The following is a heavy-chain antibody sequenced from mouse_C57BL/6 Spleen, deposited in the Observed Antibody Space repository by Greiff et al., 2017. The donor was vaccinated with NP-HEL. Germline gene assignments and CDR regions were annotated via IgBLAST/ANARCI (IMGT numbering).Heavy chain of an antibody. D-gene: IGHD1-1*01. V-gene: IGHV5-17*01. CDR2: ISSGSSTI. CDR1: GFTFSDYG. CDR3: ARPIYYPLD. J-gene: IGHJ3*01. Sequence: EVKLVESGGGLVKPGGSLKLSCAASGFTFSDYGMHWVRQAPEKGLEWVAYISSGSSTIYYADTVKGRFTISRDNAKNTLFLQMTSLSAEDTAMYYCARPIYYPLDWGKGALVTVSA.